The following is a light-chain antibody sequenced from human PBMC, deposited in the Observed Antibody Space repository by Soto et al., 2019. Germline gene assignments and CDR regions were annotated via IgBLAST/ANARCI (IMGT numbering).Light chain of an antibody. CDR2: SDN. CDR3: AAWDDSLNGPV. V-gene: IGLV1-44*01. J-gene: IGLJ3*02. Sequence: QSVLTQPPSAFGTPGQRVTISCSGSTSNIGINTVNWYQQIPGTAPKLLIYSDNHRPSGVPDRFSGSKSGTSGSLAISGLQSEDEADYYCAAWDDSLNGPVFGGGTKLTVL. CDR1: TSNIGINT.